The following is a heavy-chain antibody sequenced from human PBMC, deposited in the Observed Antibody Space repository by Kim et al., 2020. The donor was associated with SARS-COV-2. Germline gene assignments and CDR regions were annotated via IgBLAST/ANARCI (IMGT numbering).Heavy chain of an antibody. J-gene: IGHJ5*02. Sequence: GGSLRLSCAASGFIFSSHAMTWLRQAPGKGLEWVSSISGSGQSTYYGDSVRGRFNISRDNSKNTVFLEMNDLRAEDTARYYCAKEGVIVTLNWFDTWGQGTLVTLSA. CDR3: AKEGVIVTLNWFDT. V-gene: IGHV3-23*01. D-gene: IGHD3-16*02. CDR2: ISGSGQST. CDR1: GFIFSSHA.